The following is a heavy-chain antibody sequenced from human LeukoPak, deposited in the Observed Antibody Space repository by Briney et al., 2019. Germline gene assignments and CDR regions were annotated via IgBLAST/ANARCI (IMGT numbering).Heavy chain of an antibody. Sequence: GGSLRLSCAASGFTVSSNYMSWVRQAPGKGLEWVSVIYSVGSTFYAESVKGRFTISRDNSKNTVYLQMNSLTTEDTAVYYCARAIYGDYSFDYWGQGTLVTVSS. V-gene: IGHV3-53*05. CDR3: ARAIYGDYSFDY. D-gene: IGHD4-17*01. J-gene: IGHJ4*02. CDR1: GFTVSSNY. CDR2: IYSVGST.